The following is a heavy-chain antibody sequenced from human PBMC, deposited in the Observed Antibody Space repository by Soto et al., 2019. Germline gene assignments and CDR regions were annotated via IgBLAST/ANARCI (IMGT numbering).Heavy chain of an antibody. CDR2: IYHSGST. Sequence: TLSLTCAVSGGSISSGGYSWSWIRQPPGKGLEWIGYIYHSGSTYYNPSLKSRVTISVDRSKNQFSLKLSSVTAADTAVYYCARGVKDIVLMVYAIGGYYFDYGGQGTLVTVSS. D-gene: IGHD2-8*01. CDR3: ARGVKDIVLMVYAIGGYYFDY. J-gene: IGHJ4*02. V-gene: IGHV4-30-2*01. CDR1: GGSISSGGYS.